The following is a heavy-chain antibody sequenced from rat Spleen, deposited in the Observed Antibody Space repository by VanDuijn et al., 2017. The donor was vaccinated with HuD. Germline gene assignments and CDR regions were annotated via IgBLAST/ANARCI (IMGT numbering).Heavy chain of an antibody. D-gene: IGHD1-1*01. V-gene: IGHV5-31*01. CDR3: TRDDSGALYYFDY. CDR1: GFTFSYYA. Sequence: EVQLVESGGGLVQPGRSLKLSCAASGFTFSYYAMTWIRQAPGKGLEWVASITNTGGSTYYPDSVKGRFTISRDNAKSTLYLQMNSLRSEDTATYYCTRDDSGALYYFDYWGQGVMVTVSS. CDR2: ITNTGGST. J-gene: IGHJ2*01.